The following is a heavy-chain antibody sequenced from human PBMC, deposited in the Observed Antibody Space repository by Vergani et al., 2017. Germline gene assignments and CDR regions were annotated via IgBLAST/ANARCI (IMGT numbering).Heavy chain of an antibody. V-gene: IGHV2-5*01. CDR3: AHRQRYSYVDY. D-gene: IGHD5-18*01. CDR1: GFSLSTSGVG. Sequence: QITLKESGPTLVKPTQTLTLTCTFSGFSLSTSGVGVGWIRQPPGKALEWLALIYWNDDKRYSPSLKSRLTITKGTSKNHVVLTMTNMDPVDTATYYCAHRQRYSYVDYWGQGALVTVSS. J-gene: IGHJ4*02. CDR2: IYWNDDK.